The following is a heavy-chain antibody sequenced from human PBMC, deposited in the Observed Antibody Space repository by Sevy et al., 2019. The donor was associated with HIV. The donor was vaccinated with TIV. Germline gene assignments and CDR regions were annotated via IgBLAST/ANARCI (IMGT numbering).Heavy chain of an antibody. CDR3: ARAQQVTMLVVIGGLYFDF. V-gene: IGHV3-7*01. Sequence: GGSLRLSCAASGFTFSSYWMTWVRQAPGKGLEWVANIKQDMSEKYYADSVKGRFTISRDNARNSLYLQMESLRAEDTAVYYCARAQQVTMLVVIGGLYFDFWGQGTLVTDSS. CDR1: GFTFSSYW. J-gene: IGHJ4*02. CDR2: IKQDMSEK. D-gene: IGHD3-22*01.